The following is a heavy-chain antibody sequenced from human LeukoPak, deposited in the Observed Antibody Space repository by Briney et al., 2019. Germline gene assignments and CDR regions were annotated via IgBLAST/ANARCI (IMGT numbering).Heavy chain of an antibody. D-gene: IGHD5-18*01. Sequence: SETLSLTCSVSGGSISSSSSYWGWIRQPPGKGLEWIGSIYYSGSSFDNPALKSRVTISVDTSKNQFSLKLSSVTAADTAVYYCARGGHGTATRFDYWGQGTLVTVSS. CDR2: IYYSGSS. J-gene: IGHJ4*02. CDR1: GGSISSSSSY. CDR3: ARGGHGTATRFDY. V-gene: IGHV4-39*07.